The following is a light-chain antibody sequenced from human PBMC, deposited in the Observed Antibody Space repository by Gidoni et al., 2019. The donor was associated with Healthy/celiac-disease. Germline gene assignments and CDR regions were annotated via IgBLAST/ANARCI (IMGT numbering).Light chain of an antibody. CDR3: QQYGSSPRLT. V-gene: IGKV3-20*01. J-gene: IGKJ4*01. CDR2: GAF. CDR1: QSVSSSY. Sequence: EIVLTQSPGTLSLSPGERATLSCRASQSVSSSYLAWYQQKPGQAPRLLIYGAFSRATGIPDRCSGSGSGTDFTLTISRLEPEDFAVYYCQQYGSSPRLTFGGGTKVEIK.